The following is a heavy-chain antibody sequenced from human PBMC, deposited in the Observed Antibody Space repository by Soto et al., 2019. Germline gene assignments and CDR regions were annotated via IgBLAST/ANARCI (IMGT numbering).Heavy chain of an antibody. CDR3: ARDPYDFLNWLDP. CDR2: ISGSGGST. J-gene: IGHJ5*02. D-gene: IGHD3-22*01. Sequence: PGGSLRLSCAASGFTFSSYAMSWVRQAPGKGLEWVSAISGSGGSTYYADSVKGRFTISRDNSKNTLNLHMSSLRIEDTAVYYCARDPYDFLNWLDPWGQGTLVTVSS. V-gene: IGHV3-23*01. CDR1: GFTFSSYA.